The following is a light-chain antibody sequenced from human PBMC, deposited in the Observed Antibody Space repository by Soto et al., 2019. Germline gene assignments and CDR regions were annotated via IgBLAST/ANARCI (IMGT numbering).Light chain of an antibody. Sequence: EIVLTQSLVTLSLSPEERATLSCRASQTISNTFLAWYQQRPGQAPRLLIYGASGRAAGIPDRFSGSGSGTEFTLTISSLQSEDFAVYYCQQYNNWPRLTFGGGTKVDIK. CDR1: QTISNT. CDR2: GAS. CDR3: QQYNNWPRLT. J-gene: IGKJ4*01. V-gene: IGKV3D-15*01.